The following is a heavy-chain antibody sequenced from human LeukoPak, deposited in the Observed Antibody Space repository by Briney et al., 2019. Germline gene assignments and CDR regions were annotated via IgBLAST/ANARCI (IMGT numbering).Heavy chain of an antibody. D-gene: IGHD2-2*01. Sequence: SGGSLRLSCAASGFTFSSYSMNWVRQAPGKGLEWVSYISSSSSTIYYADSVEGRFTISRDNAKNSLYLQMNSLRAEDTAVYYCARDRERYCSSTSCYHFDYWGQGTLVTVSS. CDR2: ISSSSSTI. V-gene: IGHV3-48*01. CDR3: ARDRERYCSSTSCYHFDY. CDR1: GFTFSSYS. J-gene: IGHJ4*02.